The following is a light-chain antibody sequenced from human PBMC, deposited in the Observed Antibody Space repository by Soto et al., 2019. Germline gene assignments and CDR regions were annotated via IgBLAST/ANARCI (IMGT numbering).Light chain of an antibody. Sequence: QSALTQPASVSGSPGQSITISCTGTSRDVGGYNVVSWYQHHPGKAPKLIIYEVSNRPSGVSNRFSASKSGNTASLTISGLQAEDEADYYCSSYTNSSTLVGFGGGTKLTVL. V-gene: IGLV2-14*01. CDR2: EVS. CDR1: SRDVGGYNV. CDR3: SSYTNSSTLVG. J-gene: IGLJ2*01.